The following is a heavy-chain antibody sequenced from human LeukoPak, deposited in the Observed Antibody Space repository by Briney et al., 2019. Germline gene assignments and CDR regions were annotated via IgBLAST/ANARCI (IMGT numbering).Heavy chain of an antibody. D-gene: IGHD2-2*02. J-gene: IGHJ6*02. CDR2: INHSGST. V-gene: IGHV4-34*01. CDR3: ARASRCSSTSCYNPHYGMDV. CDR1: GGSFSGYY. Sequence: SETLSLTCAVYGGSFSGYYWRWIRQPPGKGLEWIGEINHSGSTNYNPSLKSRVTISVDTSKNQFSLNLSSVTAAATAVYYCARASRCSSTSCYNPHYGMDVWGQGTTVTVSS.